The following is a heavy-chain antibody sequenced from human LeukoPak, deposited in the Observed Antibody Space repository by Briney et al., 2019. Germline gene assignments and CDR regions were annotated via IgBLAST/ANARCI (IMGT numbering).Heavy chain of an antibody. D-gene: IGHD3-22*01. Sequence: PGGSLRLSCAASGFTFSSYGMHWVRQAPGKGLEWVAFIRYDGSNKYYADSVKGRFTITRDNSKNTLYLQMNSLRAEDTAVYYCASYYDSSGPNLNWFDPWGQGTLVTVSS. J-gene: IGHJ5*02. CDR2: IRYDGSNK. CDR1: GFTFSSYG. CDR3: ASYYDSSGPNLNWFDP. V-gene: IGHV3-30*02.